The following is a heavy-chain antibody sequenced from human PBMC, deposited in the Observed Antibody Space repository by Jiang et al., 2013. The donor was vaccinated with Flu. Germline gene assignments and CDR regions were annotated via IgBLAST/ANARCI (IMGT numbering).Heavy chain of an antibody. CDR3: ARHWSVLPAAANWFDP. CDR1: GGSINNYY. D-gene: IGHD2-2*01. CDR2: IYYSGDT. J-gene: IGHJ5*02. Sequence: PGLVKPSETLSLTCTVSGGSINNYYWSWIRQPPGKGLEWIGYIYYSGDTNYNPSLKSRVIISVDTSKNQFSLKLNSVTAADTAVYYCARHWSVLPAAANWFDPWGQGTLVTVSS. V-gene: IGHV4-59*08.